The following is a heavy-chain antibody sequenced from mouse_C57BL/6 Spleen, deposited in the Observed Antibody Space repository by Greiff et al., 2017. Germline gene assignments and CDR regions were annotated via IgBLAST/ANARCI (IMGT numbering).Heavy chain of an antibody. CDR1: GYTFTSYG. J-gene: IGHJ1*03. Sequence: QVQLQQPGAELARPGASVKLSCKASGYTFTSYGISWVKQRTGQGLEWSGEIYPRNGNTYYNEKFKGKGTLTAYKSSSTAYMESRCLSSADSAVYFWSRGYYFSGYTWYCDVCATATTVTVS. CDR2: IYPRNGNT. CDR3: SRGYYFSGYTWYCDV. V-gene: IGHV1-81*01. D-gene: IGHD1-1*01.